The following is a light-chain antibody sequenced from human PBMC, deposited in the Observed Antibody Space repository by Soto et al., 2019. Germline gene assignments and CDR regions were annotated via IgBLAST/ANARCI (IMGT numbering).Light chain of an antibody. V-gene: IGKV4-1*01. Sequence: DIVLTQSPDSLAVSLGERATINCRSSQSVLYSSNNKNYLAWYQQKPGQSPKLLIYWASTRESVVPERFSGSGSGTDFTLTISSRQAEDVAVYYCQQYYSTAAWTFGQGTKVEIK. J-gene: IGKJ1*01. CDR2: WAS. CDR1: QSVLYSSNNKNY. CDR3: QQYYSTAAWT.